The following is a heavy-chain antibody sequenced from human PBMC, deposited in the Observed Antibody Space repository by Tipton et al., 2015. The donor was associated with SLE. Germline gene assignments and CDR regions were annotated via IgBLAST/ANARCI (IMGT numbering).Heavy chain of an antibody. CDR2: INDSGTT. V-gene: IGHV4-38-2*01. CDR3: ARGQHQLGRFDP. Sequence: TLSLTCDVSDYPANSDYYWGWIRQPPRKGLEWIGNINDSGTTYYNPSLKSRVTMSVDTSKNQFSLKLNSVTAADTAVYYCARGQHQLGRFDPWGQGTLVTVSS. J-gene: IGHJ5*02. D-gene: IGHD1-1*01. CDR1: DYPANSDYY.